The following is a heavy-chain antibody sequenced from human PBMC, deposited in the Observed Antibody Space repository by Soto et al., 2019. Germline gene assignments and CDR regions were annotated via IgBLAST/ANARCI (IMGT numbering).Heavy chain of an antibody. J-gene: IGHJ5*02. CDR3: ARDLGYCNSSGCFRNWCDP. CDR1: GYSFRTHG. D-gene: IGHD2-15*01. CDR2: ISTYYDKT. V-gene: IGHV1-18*01. Sequence: QVQLVQSGAEVKTPGASVKVSCRASGYSFRTHGISWVRQAPGQGLEWMGWISTYYDKTNFPQKFQGSITMTTDTATSTAYMELRSLRSDDTAVYFCARDLGYCNSSGCFRNWCDPWGQGTLVTVSS.